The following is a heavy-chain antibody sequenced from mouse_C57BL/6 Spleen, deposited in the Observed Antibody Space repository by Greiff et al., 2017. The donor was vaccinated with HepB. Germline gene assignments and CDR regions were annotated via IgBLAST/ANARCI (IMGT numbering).Heavy chain of an antibody. CDR3: TTLGLRLTLFAY. Sequence: VQLQQSGAELVRPGASVKLSCTASGFNIKDDYMHWVKQRPEQGLEWIGWIDPENGDTEYASKFQGKATITADTSSNTAYLQLSSLTSEDTAVYYCTTLGLRLTLFAYWGQGTLVTVSA. D-gene: IGHD2-4*01. V-gene: IGHV14-4*01. CDR2: IDPENGDT. CDR1: GFNIKDDY. J-gene: IGHJ3*01.